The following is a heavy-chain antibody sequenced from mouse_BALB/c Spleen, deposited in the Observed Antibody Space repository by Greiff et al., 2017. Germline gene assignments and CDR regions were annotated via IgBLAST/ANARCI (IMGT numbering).Heavy chain of an antibody. V-gene: IGHV5-12-1*01. CDR1: GFAFSSYD. Sequence: EGQVVESGGGLVKPGGSLKLSCAASGFAFSSYDMSWVRQTPEKRLEWVAYISSGGGSTYYPDTVKGRFTISRDNAKNTLYLQMSSLKSEDTAMYYCARQNYEDAMDYWGQGTSVTVSS. D-gene: IGHD1-1*01. CDR2: ISSGGGST. J-gene: IGHJ4*01. CDR3: ARQNYEDAMDY.